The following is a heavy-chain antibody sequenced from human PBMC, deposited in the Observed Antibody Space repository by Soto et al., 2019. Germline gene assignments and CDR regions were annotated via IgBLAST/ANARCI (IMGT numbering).Heavy chain of an antibody. CDR3: VRERGLSSFYGMDV. CDR2: ITSSSGHI. CDR1: GFTLTTYT. J-gene: IGHJ6*02. D-gene: IGHD3-10*01. V-gene: IGHV3-21*01. Sequence: GSLRLSCEASGFTLTTYTMNWVRQASGKGLEWVSSITSSSGHIYYADSVKGRFTISRDNARNLLYLQMNSLRAEDTAVYYCVRERGLSSFYGMDVWGQGATVTVSS.